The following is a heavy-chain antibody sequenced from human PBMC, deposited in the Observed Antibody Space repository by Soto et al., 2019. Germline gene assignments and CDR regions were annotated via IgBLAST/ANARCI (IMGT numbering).Heavy chain of an antibody. CDR3: ARRNPPMVRGVNSDYYYMDV. CDR2: IKQDGSEK. CDR1: GFTCSSYW. Sequence: PGGSLTLSCGASGFTCSSYWMSCVSQAPGKGLGWVANIKQDGSEKYYVDSVKGRFTIARDNAKNSLYLQMNSLRAEDTAVYYCARRNPPMVRGVNSDYYYMDVWGKGTTVTVS. J-gene: IGHJ6*03. D-gene: IGHD3-10*01. V-gene: IGHV3-7*01.